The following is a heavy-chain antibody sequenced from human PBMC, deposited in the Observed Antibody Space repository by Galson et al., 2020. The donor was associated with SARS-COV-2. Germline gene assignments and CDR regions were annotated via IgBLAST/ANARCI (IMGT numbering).Heavy chain of an antibody. V-gene: IGHV4-39*07. J-gene: IGHJ4*02. CDR2: VYYSGST. CDR1: GGSISSSNYS. Sequence: SQTLSLTCTVSGGSISSSNYSWGWIRQPPGKGLEWIGSVYYSGSTYYNPSLKSRVTISVDTSKNQFSLKLSSVTAADTAVYYCARESRWDLYFDHWGQGTLGTVSS. D-gene: IGHD1-26*01. CDR3: ARESRWDLYFDH.